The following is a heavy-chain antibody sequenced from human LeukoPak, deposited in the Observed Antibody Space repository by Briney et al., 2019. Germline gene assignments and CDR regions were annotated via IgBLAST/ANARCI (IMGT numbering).Heavy chain of an antibody. D-gene: IGHD2-2*01. V-gene: IGHV4-4*07. Sequence: SETLSLTCSVSDGSISNYYWSWIRQPAGKGLEWIGRIYPSGSTNYKPSLKSRVTMSIDKSRNQFSLKLSSVTAADTAVYYCAREREGIVIVPPAQGAFDIWGQGTMVTVSS. CDR2: IYPSGST. J-gene: IGHJ3*02. CDR3: AREREGIVIVPPAQGAFDI. CDR1: DGSISNYY.